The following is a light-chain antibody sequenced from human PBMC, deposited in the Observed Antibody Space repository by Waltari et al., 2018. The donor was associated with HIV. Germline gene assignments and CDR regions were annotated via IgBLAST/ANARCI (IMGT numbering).Light chain of an antibody. V-gene: IGLV2-14*01. CDR2: EVK. Sequence: QSALTQPASVSGSPGQSITISCSGASTDIGASDYVSWYRQLPDRGPRLILYEVKKRPSGVSSRFSGSKSGNTASLTISGLQVEDEAVYFCSSYSTGDTLVLFGGGTRLTVL. CDR1: STDIGASDY. J-gene: IGLJ2*01. CDR3: SSYSTGDTLVL.